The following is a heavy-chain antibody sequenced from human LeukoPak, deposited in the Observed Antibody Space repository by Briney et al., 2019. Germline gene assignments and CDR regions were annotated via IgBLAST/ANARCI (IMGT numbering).Heavy chain of an antibody. CDR2: IYYSGTT. CDR1: GYSISDNSW. V-gene: IGHV4-28*01. Sequence: SDTLSLTCAVSGYSISDNSWWGWIRQPPGKGLEWIGYIYYSGTTYYNSSLKSRVTMSVGTSKNQFSLKLNSVTAVDTAVYYCALYDGTYGYFDYWGQGSLVTVSS. CDR3: ALYDGTYGYFDY. D-gene: IGHD1-26*01. J-gene: IGHJ4*02.